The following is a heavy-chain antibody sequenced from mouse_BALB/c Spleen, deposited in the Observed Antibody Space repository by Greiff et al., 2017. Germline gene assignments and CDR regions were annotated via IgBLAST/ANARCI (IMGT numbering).Heavy chain of an antibody. CDR2: ISSGGSYT. CDR1: GFTFSSYA. Sequence: EVMVVESGGGLVKPGGSLKLSCAASGFTFSSYAMSWVRQSPEKRLEWVAEISSGGSYTYYPDTVTGRFTISRDNAKNTLYLEMSSLRSEDTAMYYCARVGFPFYYAMDYWGQGTSVTVSS. V-gene: IGHV5-9-4*01. CDR3: ARVGFPFYYAMDY. J-gene: IGHJ4*01.